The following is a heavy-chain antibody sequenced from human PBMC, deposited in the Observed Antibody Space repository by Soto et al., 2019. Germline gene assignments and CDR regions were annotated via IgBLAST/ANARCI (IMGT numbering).Heavy chain of an antibody. CDR1: GGSISSYY. J-gene: IGHJ6*02. Sequence: PSETLSLTCTVSGGSISSYYWSWIRQPPGKGLEWIGYIYYRGSTNYNPSLKSRVTISVDTSKNQFSLKLSSVTAADTAVYYCARAPYMHYYYYGMDVWGQGTTVTVSS. CDR2: IYYRGST. V-gene: IGHV4-59*01. CDR3: ARAPYMHYYYYGMDV.